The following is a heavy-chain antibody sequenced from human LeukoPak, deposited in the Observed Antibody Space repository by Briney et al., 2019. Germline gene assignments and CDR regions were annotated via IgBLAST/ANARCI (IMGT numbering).Heavy chain of an antibody. CDR1: GYSISSGYY. CDR2: IYHSGST. V-gene: IGHV4-38-2*02. J-gene: IGHJ4*02. Sequence: KPSETLSLTCTVSGYSISSGYYWGWIRQPPGKGLEWIGSIYHSGSTYYNPSLKSRVTISVDTSKNQFSLKLSSVTAADTAVYYCARYSSSWYSALDYWGQGTLVTVSS. CDR3: ARYSSSWYSALDY. D-gene: IGHD6-13*01.